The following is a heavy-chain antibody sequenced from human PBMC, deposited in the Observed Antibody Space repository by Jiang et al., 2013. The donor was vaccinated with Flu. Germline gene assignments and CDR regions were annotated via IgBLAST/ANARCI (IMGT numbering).Heavy chain of an antibody. CDR3: ARDTHLEY. CDR2: INYSGST. V-gene: IGHV4-39*07. CDR1: GGSVSSTYFY. Sequence: PGLVKPSETLSLTCTVSGGSVSSTYFYWGWIRQPPGKGLEWIGNINYYESINYSGSTHCNPSLESRVTISVDASKNQFSLNLSSVTAADTAVYYCARDTHLEYWGQGILVTVSS. J-gene: IGHJ4*02.